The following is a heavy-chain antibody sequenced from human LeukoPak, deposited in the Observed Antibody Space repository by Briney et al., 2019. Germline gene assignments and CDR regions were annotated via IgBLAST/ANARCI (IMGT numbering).Heavy chain of an antibody. CDR1: DRSITTYY. CDR2: IYYSGSA. J-gene: IGHJ2*01. Sequence: SETLSLTCTISDRSITTYYWSWIRQPPEQGLEWLGYIYYSGSANYNPSLKSRVTMPADASKNQFSLRLSSVTAADTALSYCVGDLDYRGNSGYFGLWGRGTLVTVSS. D-gene: IGHD4-23*01. V-gene: IGHV4-59*01. CDR3: VGDLDYRGNSGYFGL.